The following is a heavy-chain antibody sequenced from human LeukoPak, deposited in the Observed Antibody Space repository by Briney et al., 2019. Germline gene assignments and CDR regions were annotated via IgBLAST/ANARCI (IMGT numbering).Heavy chain of an antibody. J-gene: IGHJ4*02. Sequence: SETLSLTCTVSGGSISSYYWSWIRQPPGKGLEWIGYIYYSGSTNYNPSLKSRVTISVDTSKNQFSLKLSSVTAADTAVYYCARGFEYQLLSGYYFDYWGQGTLVTVSS. CDR1: GGSISSYY. V-gene: IGHV4-59*01. CDR2: IYYSGST. D-gene: IGHD2-2*01. CDR3: ARGFEYQLLSGYYFDY.